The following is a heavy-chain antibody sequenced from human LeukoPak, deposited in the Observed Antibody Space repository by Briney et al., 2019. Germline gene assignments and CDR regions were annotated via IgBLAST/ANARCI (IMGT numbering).Heavy chain of an antibody. D-gene: IGHD5-12*01. CDR2: IYYSGST. V-gene: IGHV4-59*01. CDR1: GGSISSYY. J-gene: IGHJ5*02. CDR3: ARAEWLPLPGYWFDP. Sequence: SETLSLTCTVSGGSISSYYWSWIRQPPGKGLEWIGYIYYSGSTNYNPSLKSRVTISVDTCKNQFSLKLSSVTAADTAVYYCARAEWLPLPGYWFDPWGQGTLVTVSS.